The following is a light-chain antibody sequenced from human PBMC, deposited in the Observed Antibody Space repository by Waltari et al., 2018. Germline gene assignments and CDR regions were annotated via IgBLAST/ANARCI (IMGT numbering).Light chain of an antibody. V-gene: IGLV3-21*02. CDR1: DIVSKS. Sequence: YVLIQPPSVSVAPAQTARIPCGGYDIVSKSVHWYQQNPGPPPVLAGYDDHDRPSGIPERFSGSTSLNTATLTISSVEAGDEADYFCHVWETREYSSALFGGGTKLTVL. CDR3: HVWETREYSSAL. J-gene: IGLJ2*01. CDR2: DDH.